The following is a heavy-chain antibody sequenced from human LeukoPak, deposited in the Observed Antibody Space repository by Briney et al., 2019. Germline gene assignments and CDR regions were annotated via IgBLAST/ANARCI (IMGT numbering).Heavy chain of an antibody. D-gene: IGHD3-22*01. J-gene: IGHJ4*02. CDR1: GFTFSSYA. Sequence: GGSLRLSCAASGFTFSSYAMSWVRQAPGKGLEWVSGISGSGDNTYYADSVKGRFTISRDNSKNTLYVQVNSLGTVDTAAYYCAKGSYYDSSGSFYFDYWGQGTLVTVSS. V-gene: IGHV3-23*01. CDR3: AKGSYYDSSGSFYFDY. CDR2: ISGSGDNT.